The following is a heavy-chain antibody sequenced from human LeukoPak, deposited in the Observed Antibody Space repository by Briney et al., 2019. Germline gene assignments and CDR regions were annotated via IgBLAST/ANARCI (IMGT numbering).Heavy chain of an antibody. V-gene: IGHV6-1*01. CDR3: ARGPSPFIVVVVAATPGLADGMDV. J-gene: IGHJ6*02. Sequence: TSQTLSLTCAISGDSVSSNSAAWNWIRQSPSRGLEWLGRTYYRSKWYNDYAVSVKSRITINPDTSKNQFSLQLNSVTPKDTAVYYCARGPSPFIVVVVAATPGLADGMDVWGQGTTVTVSS. CDR2: TYYRSKWYN. D-gene: IGHD2-15*01. CDR1: GDSVSSNSAA.